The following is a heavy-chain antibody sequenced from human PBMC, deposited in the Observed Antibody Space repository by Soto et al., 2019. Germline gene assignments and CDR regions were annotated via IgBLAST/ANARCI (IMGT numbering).Heavy chain of an antibody. Sequence: ETLSLTCAVYGGSFSGYYWSWIRQPPGKGLEWIGFIYHSGSTNYSPSLKSRVTISVDTSENHFSLKLSSVPAADTAVYYCARRRSGPTFFDYWGPGTLVTVSS. V-gene: IGHV4-59*08. D-gene: IGHD3-10*01. CDR1: GGSFSGYY. CDR2: IYHSGST. J-gene: IGHJ4*02. CDR3: ARRRSGPTFFDY.